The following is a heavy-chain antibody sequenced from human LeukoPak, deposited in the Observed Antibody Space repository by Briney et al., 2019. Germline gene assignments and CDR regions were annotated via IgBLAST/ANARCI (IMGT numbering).Heavy chain of an antibody. J-gene: IGHJ4*02. Sequence: TSETLSLTCAVSGGSISSYYWSWIRQPPGKGLEWIAYIYYSGSTHHNPSLKSRVTISVDTSKNQFSLKLSSVTAADTAVYYCARYVWGSYPTFEDYWGQGTLVTVSP. V-gene: IGHV4-59*01. CDR3: ARYVWGSYPTFEDY. CDR1: GGSISSYY. CDR2: IYYSGST. D-gene: IGHD3-16*02.